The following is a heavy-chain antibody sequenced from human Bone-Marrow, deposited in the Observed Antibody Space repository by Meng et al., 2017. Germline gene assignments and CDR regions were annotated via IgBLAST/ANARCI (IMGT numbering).Heavy chain of an antibody. CDR1: GGSISSYY. D-gene: IGHD6-19*01. Sequence: GSLRLSCTVSGGSISSYYWSWIRQPPGKGLEWIGYIYYSGSTNYNPSLKSRVTISVDTSKNQFSLKLSSVTAADTAVYYCARITTTSAGAHTRAVAVPNWFDPWGQGTLVTVSS. CDR2: IYYSGST. J-gene: IGHJ5*02. V-gene: IGHV4-59*01. CDR3: ARITTTSAGAHTRAVAVPNWFDP.